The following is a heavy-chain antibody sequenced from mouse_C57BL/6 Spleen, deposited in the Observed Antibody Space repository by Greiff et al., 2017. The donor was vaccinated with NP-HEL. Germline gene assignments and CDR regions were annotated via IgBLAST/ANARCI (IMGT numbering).Heavy chain of an antibody. V-gene: IGHV1-64*01. J-gene: IGHJ4*01. CDR2: IHPNSGST. CDR1: GYTFTSYW. CDR3: ARGTGVDAMDY. D-gene: IGHD4-1*01. Sequence: VQLQQPGAELVKPGASVKLSCKASGYTFTSYWMHWVKQRPGQGLEWIGMIHPNSGSTNYNEKFKSKATLTVDKSSSTAYMQLSSLKAEGSAVYYCARGTGVDAMDYWGQGATLPVSS.